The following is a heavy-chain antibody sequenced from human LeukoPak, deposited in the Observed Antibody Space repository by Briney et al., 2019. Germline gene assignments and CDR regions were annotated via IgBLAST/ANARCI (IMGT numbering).Heavy chain of an antibody. CDR1: GGSISSSSYY. J-gene: IGHJ5*02. Sequence: PSETLSLTCTVSGGSISSSSYYWGWIRQPPGTGLEWIGSIYYSGSTYYNPSLKSRVTISVDTSKNQFSLKLSSVTAADTAVYYCARRTYSGSYFGWFDPWGQGTLVTVSS. D-gene: IGHD1-26*01. CDR3: ARRTYSGSYFGWFDP. CDR2: IYYSGST. V-gene: IGHV4-39*01.